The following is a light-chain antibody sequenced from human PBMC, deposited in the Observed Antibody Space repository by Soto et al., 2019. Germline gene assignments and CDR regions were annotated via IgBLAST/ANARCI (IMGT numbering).Light chain of an antibody. CDR1: QSFSNY. J-gene: IGKJ1*01. CDR2: SAS. Sequence: EIVMTQSPVTLSLSPGERATLSCRASQSFSNYLAWYQQKPGQAPRLLIYSASTRATGIPARFSGSGSGTEFTLTINSLQSEDFAIYYCQQYNNWPRTFGQGTKVDIK. CDR3: QQYNNWPRT. V-gene: IGKV3-15*01.